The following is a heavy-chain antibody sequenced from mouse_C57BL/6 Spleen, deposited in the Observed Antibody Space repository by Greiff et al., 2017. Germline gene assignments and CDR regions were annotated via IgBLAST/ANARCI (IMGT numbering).Heavy chain of an antibody. Sequence: QVQLQQPGAELVRPGSSVKLSCKASGYTFTSYWMHWVKQRPIQGLEWIGNIDPSDSETHYNQKFKDKATLTVDKSSSTAYMQLSSLTSEDSAVYYCARSSYYYGSSHYFDYWGQGTTLTVSS. D-gene: IGHD1-1*01. J-gene: IGHJ2*01. CDR2: IDPSDSET. CDR3: ARSSYYYGSSHYFDY. V-gene: IGHV1-52*01. CDR1: GYTFTSYW.